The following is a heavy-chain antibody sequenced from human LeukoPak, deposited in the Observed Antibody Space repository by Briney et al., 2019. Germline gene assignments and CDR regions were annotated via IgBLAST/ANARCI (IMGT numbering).Heavy chain of an antibody. J-gene: IGHJ4*02. D-gene: IGHD6-13*01. CDR2: TYYSGST. Sequence: PSETLSLTCTVSGGSISSSSYYWGWIRQPPGKGLEWIGSTYYSGSTYYNPSLKSRVTISVDTSKNQFSLKLSSVTAADTAVYYCATSSSSWYFYWGQGTLVTVSS. CDR1: GGSISSSSYY. V-gene: IGHV4-39*01. CDR3: ATSSSSWYFY.